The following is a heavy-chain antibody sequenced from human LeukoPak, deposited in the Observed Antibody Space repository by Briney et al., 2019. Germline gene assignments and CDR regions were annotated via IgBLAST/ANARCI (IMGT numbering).Heavy chain of an antibody. V-gene: IGHV4-59*01. CDR1: GGSLSRYY. J-gene: IGHJ4*02. CDR3: ARGQVVTAIIDY. Sequence: SETLSLTCTVSGGSLSRYYWICIREPPGKGLEGIGYIYYSGSTNYNPSLKCRVTISVDTSKNQFSLKLSSVTAADTAVYYCARGQVVTAIIDYWGQGTLVTVSS. D-gene: IGHD2-21*02. CDR2: IYYSGST.